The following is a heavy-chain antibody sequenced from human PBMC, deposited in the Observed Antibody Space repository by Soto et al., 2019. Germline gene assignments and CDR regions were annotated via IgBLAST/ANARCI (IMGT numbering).Heavy chain of an antibody. D-gene: IGHD4-17*01. Sequence: QVQLQESGPGLVRPSQTLSLTCTVSGGSISSDHYHWTWIRQTPGKGLEWIGYIHYSGSVYSNPSLQSRVTRSVDTSKNLFSLKLSSVTAADTAVYFCVREDDGGDRDYYGLDVWGQGTTVTVSS. CDR3: VREDDGGDRDYYGLDV. V-gene: IGHV4-30-4*01. CDR2: IHYSGSV. J-gene: IGHJ6*02. CDR1: GGSISSDHYH.